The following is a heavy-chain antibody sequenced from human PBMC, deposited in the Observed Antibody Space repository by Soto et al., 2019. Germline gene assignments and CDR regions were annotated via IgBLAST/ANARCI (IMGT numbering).Heavy chain of an antibody. J-gene: IGHJ4*02. D-gene: IGHD1-26*01. Sequence: LRLSWAASGFRFGEYEMNWVRQAPGQGLEWVSYINQYGKITYYADSVKGRFTISRDDAKNSLFLQMDSLRAEDTALYYCARAAWSDEGWDHWGQGILVTVSS. CDR3: ARAAWSDEGWDH. V-gene: IGHV3-48*03. CDR1: GFRFGEYE. CDR2: INQYGKIT.